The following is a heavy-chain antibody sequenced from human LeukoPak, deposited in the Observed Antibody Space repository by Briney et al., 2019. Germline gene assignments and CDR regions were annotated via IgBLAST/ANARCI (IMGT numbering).Heavy chain of an antibody. CDR2: IYYSGST. V-gene: IGHV4-30-4*08. D-gene: IGHD2-21*01. CDR1: GGSISSGDYY. CDR3: ARLLAEAGLWLQH. Sequence: SETLSLTCTVSGGSISSGDYYWSWIRQPPGKGLEWIGYIYYSGSTCYNPSLKSRVTISVDTSKNQFSLKLSSVTAADTAVYYCARLLAEAGLWLQHWGQGTLVTVSS. J-gene: IGHJ1*01.